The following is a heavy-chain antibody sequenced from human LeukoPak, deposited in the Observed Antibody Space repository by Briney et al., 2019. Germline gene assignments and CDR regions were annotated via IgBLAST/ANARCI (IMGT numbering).Heavy chain of an antibody. J-gene: IGHJ6*02. D-gene: IGHD6-13*01. CDR1: GDPISSFY. CDR3: ARFLAAPGKHYYYGLDV. CDR2: IYYSGST. V-gene: IGHV4-59*01. Sequence: PSETLSLTCTVSGDPISSFYWSWIRQPPGKGLEWIGSIYYSGSTNYNPSLKSRVTISVDTSKNQFSLKMSSVTAADTAVYYCARFLAAPGKHYYYGLDVWGQGTTVTVSS.